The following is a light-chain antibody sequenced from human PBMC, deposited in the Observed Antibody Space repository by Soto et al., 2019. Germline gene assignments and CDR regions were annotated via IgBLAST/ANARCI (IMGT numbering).Light chain of an antibody. J-gene: IGLJ3*02. V-gene: IGLV1-44*01. CDR3: AAWDDSLNGPV. CDR2: KNN. CDR1: SSNIGSHS. Sequence: QSVLTQPPSASGTPGQTVTISCSGSSSNIGSHSVNWYQQLPGTAPKLIIYKNNQRPSGVPDRFSDSKSGTSASLAISGLQSDDEADYYCAAWDDSLNGPVFGGGTTLTVL.